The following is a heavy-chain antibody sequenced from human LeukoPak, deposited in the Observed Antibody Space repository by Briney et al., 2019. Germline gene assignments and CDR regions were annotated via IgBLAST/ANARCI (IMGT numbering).Heavy chain of an antibody. CDR3: ARHGGWHYFDY. V-gene: IGHV4-59*08. CDR1: GGSISSYY. D-gene: IGHD6-19*01. J-gene: IGHJ4*02. Sequence: SETLSLTCTVSGGSISSYYWSWIRQPPGQGLEWIGYIYYSGSTNYNPSLKSRVTISVDTSKNQFYLKLSSVTAADTAVYYCARHGGWHYFDYWGQGTLVTVSS. CDR2: IYYSGST.